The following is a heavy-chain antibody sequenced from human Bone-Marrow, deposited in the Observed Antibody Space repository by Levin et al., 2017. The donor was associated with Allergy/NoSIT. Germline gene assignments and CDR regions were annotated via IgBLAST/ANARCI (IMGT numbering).Heavy chain of an antibody. CDR3: AILIKWDSSGYNDAFDI. D-gene: IGHD3-22*01. J-gene: IGHJ3*02. CDR1: GFTFDDYA. V-gene: IGHV3-9*01. Sequence: GGSLRLSCAASGFTFDDYAMHWVRQAPGKGLEWVSGISWNSGSIGYADSVKGRFTISRDNAKNSLYLQMNSLRAEDTALYYCAILIKWDSSGYNDAFDIWGQGTMVTVSS. CDR2: ISWNSGSI.